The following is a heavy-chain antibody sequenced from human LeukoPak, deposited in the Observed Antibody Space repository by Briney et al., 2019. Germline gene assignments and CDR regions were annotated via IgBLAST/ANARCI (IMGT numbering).Heavy chain of an antibody. J-gene: IGHJ5*01. CDR3: ARDALSVKGYSNDLNWFDS. Sequence: SETLSLTCIVSSGSISSDQSYWGWLRQPPGKGLEWLGTIYYSGSNYINPSLRGRVTLSVDTSKNQYSLRLNSVTAADTAVYFCARDALSVKGYSNDLNWFDSWGQGILVTVSS. V-gene: IGHV4-39*07. D-gene: IGHD2-21*01. CDR2: IYYSGSN. CDR1: SGSISSDQSY.